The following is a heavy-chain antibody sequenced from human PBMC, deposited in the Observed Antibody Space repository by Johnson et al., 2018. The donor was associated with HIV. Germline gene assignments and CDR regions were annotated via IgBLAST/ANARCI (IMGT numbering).Heavy chain of an antibody. CDR1: GFTLDDYA. V-gene: IGHV3-9*01. CDR3: AKGHSSGYPKDAFDI. D-gene: IGHD3-22*01. J-gene: IGHJ3*02. CDR2: ISWNSGRI. Sequence: VQLVESGGGLVQPGRSLRLSCAASGFTLDDYAMHWVRQAPGKGLEWVSGISWNSGRIGYADSVKGRFTIYRDNSKNTLYLQMNSLRTEDTAMYYCAKGHSSGYPKDAFDIWGRGTIVTVSS.